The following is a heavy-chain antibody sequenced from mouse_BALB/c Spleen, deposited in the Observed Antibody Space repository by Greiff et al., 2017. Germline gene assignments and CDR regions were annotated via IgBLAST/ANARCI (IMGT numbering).Heavy chain of an antibody. CDR2: IWAGGST. CDR1: GFSLTSYG. CDR3: ARDYYGSSPAY. Sequence: VKVVESGPGLVAPSQSLSITCTVSGFSLTSYGVHWVRQPPGKGLEWLGVIWAGGSTNYNSALMSRLSISKDNSKSQVFLKMNSLQTDDTAMYYCARDYYGSSPAYWGQGTLVTVSA. J-gene: IGHJ3*01. D-gene: IGHD1-1*01. V-gene: IGHV2-9*02.